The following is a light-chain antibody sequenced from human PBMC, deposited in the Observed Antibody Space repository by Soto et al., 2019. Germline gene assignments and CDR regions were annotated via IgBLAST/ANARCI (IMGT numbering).Light chain of an antibody. V-gene: IGKV3-20*01. CDR3: QQYGSSPSYT. CDR1: QSVSSSSY. CDR2: GAS. Sequence: EIVLTQSPGTLSLSPGERATLSCRASQSVSSSSYLAWYQQKPGQAPRLLIYGASSRPTGIPDRFSGSGSGTDFTLTISRLEPDDFAVYYCQQYGSSPSYTFGQGTKLEIK. J-gene: IGKJ2*01.